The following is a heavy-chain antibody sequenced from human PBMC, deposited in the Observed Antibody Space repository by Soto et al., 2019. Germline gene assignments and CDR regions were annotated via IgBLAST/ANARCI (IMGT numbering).Heavy chain of an antibody. CDR2: IKQDGSEK. D-gene: IGHD3-3*01. V-gene: IGHV3-7*03. Sequence: GSLRLSCAASGFTFGNYWMRWVRQAPGKGLEWVANIKQDGSEKYYVDSVKGRFTISRDNAKNTLYLQMNSLRAEDTAVYYCAKEYVTVFAAPGSLDVWGKGTMVTVFS. CDR3: AKEYVTVFAAPGSLDV. CDR1: GFTFGNYW. J-gene: IGHJ6*04.